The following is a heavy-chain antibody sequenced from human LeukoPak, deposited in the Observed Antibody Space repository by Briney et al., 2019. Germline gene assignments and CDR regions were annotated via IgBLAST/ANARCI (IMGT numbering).Heavy chain of an antibody. D-gene: IGHD1-26*01. CDR3: ARGKWELLGGYNWFDP. V-gene: IGHV3-74*01. CDR2: INSDGSST. CDR1: GFTFSSYW. Sequence: PGGSLRLSCAASGFTFSSYWMHWVRQAPGKGLVWVSRINSDGSSTSYADSVEGRFTISRDNAKNTLYLQMNSLRAEDTAVYYCARGKWELLGGYNWFDPWGQGTLVTVSS. J-gene: IGHJ5*02.